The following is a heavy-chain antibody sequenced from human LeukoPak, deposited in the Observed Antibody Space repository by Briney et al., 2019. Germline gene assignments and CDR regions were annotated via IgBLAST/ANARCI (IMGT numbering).Heavy chain of an antibody. CDR1: GYTFTGYY. CDR3: TRGIVVVPAAILPFGAFDI. D-gene: IGHD2-2*02. CDR2: INPNSGGT. J-gene: IGHJ3*02. Sequence: ASVKVSCKASGYTFTGYYMHRVRQAPGQGLEWMGWINPNSGGTNYAQKFQGRVTMTRDTSISTAYMELSRLRSDDTAVYYCTRGIVVVPAAILPFGAFDIWGQGTMVTVSS. V-gene: IGHV1-2*02.